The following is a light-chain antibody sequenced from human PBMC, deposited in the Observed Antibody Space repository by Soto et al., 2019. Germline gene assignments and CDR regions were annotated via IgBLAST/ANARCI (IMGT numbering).Light chain of an antibody. CDR3: QQYYSTPFT. CDR1: QSVLYNSNNKNY. CDR2: WAS. J-gene: IGKJ5*01. V-gene: IGKV4-1*01. Sequence: DIVMTQSPDSLDVSLGERATINCKSSQSVLYNSNNKNYLAWYQQKPGQPPKLLIYWASTRESGVPDRVSGSGSGTDFTLAISSLQAEDVAVYYCQQYYSTPFTFGGGTRPEIK.